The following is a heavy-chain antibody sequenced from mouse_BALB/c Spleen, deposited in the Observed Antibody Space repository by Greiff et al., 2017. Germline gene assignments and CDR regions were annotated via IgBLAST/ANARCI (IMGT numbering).Heavy chain of an antibody. V-gene: IGHV5-15*02. CDR3: AKLITAERGYAMDY. J-gene: IGHJ4*01. CDR2: ISNLAYSI. CDR1: GFTFSDYG. Sequence: EVKVVESGGGLVQPGGSRKLSCAASGFTFSDYGMAWVRQAPGKGPEWVAFISNLAYSIYYADTVTGRFTISRENAKNTLYLEMSSLRSEDTAMYYCAKLITAERGYAMDYWGQGTSVTVSS. D-gene: IGHD1-1*01.